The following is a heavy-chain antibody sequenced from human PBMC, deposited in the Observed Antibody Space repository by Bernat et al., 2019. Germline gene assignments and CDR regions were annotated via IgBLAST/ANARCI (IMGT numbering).Heavy chain of an antibody. CDR3: ARDRGYDSGGFDY. J-gene: IGHJ4*02. V-gene: IGHV3-30-3*01. CDR1: GFTFSTYA. Sequence: QVQLVESGGGVVQPGRSQRLSCAASGFTFSTYAIHWVRQAPGKGLEWVSLILSDGNNKYYADSVKGRFSISRDNSRDKLFLQMNSLRPEDTAIYYCARDRGYDSGGFDYWGQGTLVTVSS. D-gene: IGHD3-22*01. CDR2: ILSDGNNK.